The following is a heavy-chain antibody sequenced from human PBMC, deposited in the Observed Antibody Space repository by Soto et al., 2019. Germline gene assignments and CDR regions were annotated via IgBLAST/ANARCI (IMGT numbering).Heavy chain of an antibody. CDR1: GFTFSSYA. D-gene: IGHD6-19*01. Sequence: EVQLLESGGGLVQPGGSLRLSCAASGFTFSSYAMSWVRQAPGKGLEWVSAIRGSGGSTYYADSVKGRFTISRDNSKNTMYLQMNRLRAEDTAVYDCAKDGLHLPGYSSGWYEYWGQGTLVTVSS. J-gene: IGHJ4*02. CDR3: AKDGLHLPGYSSGWYEY. CDR2: IRGSGGST. V-gene: IGHV3-23*01.